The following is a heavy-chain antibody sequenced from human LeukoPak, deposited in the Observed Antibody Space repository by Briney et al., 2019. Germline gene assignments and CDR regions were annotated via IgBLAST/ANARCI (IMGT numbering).Heavy chain of an antibody. CDR1: GFTFSVYA. Sequence: PGGCLRLSCAASGFTFSVYAMSWVRQARGKGLEWISEISNSGDNTYYAESVKGRFTISRDNSKNTVYLQMNSLRAEDTAVYYCARDLGCSSSSCYPVRSNWFDPRGQGTLVTVSS. CDR2: ISNSGDNT. CDR3: ARDLGCSSSSCYPVRSNWFDP. V-gene: IGHV3-23*01. J-gene: IGHJ5*02. D-gene: IGHD2-2*01.